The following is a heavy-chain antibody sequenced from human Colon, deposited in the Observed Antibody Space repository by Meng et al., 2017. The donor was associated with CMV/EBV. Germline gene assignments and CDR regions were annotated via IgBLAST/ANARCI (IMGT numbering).Heavy chain of an antibody. CDR2: IAPIFGTV. Sequence: CKTSIDTISRYTVSWVRQAPGQGLEWMGKIAPIFGTVDFAEKFQGRVTITADKSTSTSYMELISLTSDDTAVYYCAREQPHIYYFDSWGQGTLVTVSS. CDR1: IDTISRYT. J-gene: IGHJ4*02. CDR3: AREQPHIYYFDS. D-gene: IGHD2-21*01. V-gene: IGHV1-69*08.